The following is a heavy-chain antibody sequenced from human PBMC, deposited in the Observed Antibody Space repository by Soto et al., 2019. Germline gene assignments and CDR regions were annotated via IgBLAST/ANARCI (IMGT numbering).Heavy chain of an antibody. CDR1: GCIFTRYY. J-gene: IGHJ4*02. D-gene: IGHD3-10*01. CDR3: AREDRGYGSGTYYTDY. V-gene: IGHV1-46*01. CDR2: INPSGGST. Sequence: ASVKVSCKASGCIFTRYYMQWVRQAPGQGLEWMGTINPSGGSTSYAQKFQGRVTITRDTSTSTVYMELSSLRSEDTAVYYCAREDRGYGSGTYYTDYWGQGTLVTVSS.